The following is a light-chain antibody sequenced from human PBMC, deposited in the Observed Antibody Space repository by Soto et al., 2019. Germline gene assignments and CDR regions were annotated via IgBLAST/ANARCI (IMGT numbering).Light chain of an antibody. CDR1: QSVSNY. Sequence: EIVLTQSPATLSLSPGERATLSCRASQSVSNYVALYQQKPGQAPRLLIYDASNRATGIPARFSCSGSGTDVAPTISSLEPEHVAVYYCQQGSYWPPLYTFGQGTKLEIQ. J-gene: IGKJ2*01. CDR2: DAS. CDR3: QQGSYWPPLYT. V-gene: IGKV3-11*01.